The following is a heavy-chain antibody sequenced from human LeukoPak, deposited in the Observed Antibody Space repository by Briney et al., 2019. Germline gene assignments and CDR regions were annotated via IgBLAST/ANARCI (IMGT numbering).Heavy chain of an antibody. CDR1: GYY. V-gene: IGHV1-46*01. CDR2: INPSGGST. D-gene: IGHD4-23*01. CDR3: AREANGGYFDY. Sequence: ASVKVSCKASGYYMQWVRQAPGQGLEWMGTINPSGGSTSYAQKFQDRVTMTRDTSTSTVYMELSSLRSEDTAVYYCAREANGGYFDYWVQGTLVTVSS. J-gene: IGHJ4*02.